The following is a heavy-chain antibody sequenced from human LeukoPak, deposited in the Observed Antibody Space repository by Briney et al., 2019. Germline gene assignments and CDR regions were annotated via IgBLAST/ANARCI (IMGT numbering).Heavy chain of an antibody. CDR2: IYYSGST. CDR1: GGSISSYY. D-gene: IGHD5-18*01. J-gene: IGHJ4*02. Sequence: SETLSLTCTVSGGSISSYYWSWIRQPPGKGLEGMGYIYYSGSTNYNPSPKSRVTISVDTSKHQFSLKLSSVTAAATAVYYCARAPSPYSPWLDYWGPGTLVTVSS. V-gene: IGHV4-59*12. CDR3: ARAPSPYSPWLDY.